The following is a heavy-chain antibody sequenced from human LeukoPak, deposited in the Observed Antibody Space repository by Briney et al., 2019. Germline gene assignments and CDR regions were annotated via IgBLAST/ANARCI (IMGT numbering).Heavy chain of an antibody. CDR2: IYYSGNT. CDR1: GVSISSSNSY. D-gene: IGHD1-26*01. Sequence: PSETLSLTCTVSGVSISSSNSYWGWIRQPPGKGLEWIGSIYYSGNTYYNASLKSQVSISIDTSKNQFSLKLSSVTAADTAVYYCARDISGSYAYWFDPWGQGTLVTVSS. J-gene: IGHJ5*02. V-gene: IGHV4-39*02. CDR3: ARDISGSYAYWFDP.